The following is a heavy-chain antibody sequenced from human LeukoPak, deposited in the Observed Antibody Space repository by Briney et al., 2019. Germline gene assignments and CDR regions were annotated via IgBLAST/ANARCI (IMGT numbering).Heavy chain of an antibody. Sequence: ASVKVSCKTSGYTFTSFHVHWVRQAPGQGLEWMGWINTGDDHTRYSPKFQGRVTVAMDTSATTAYMELNSLTSEDTAVYYCARKSTNAGGGFDYWGQGTLVAVSS. D-gene: IGHD2-8*01. CDR1: GYTFTSFH. CDR2: INTGDDHT. CDR3: ARKSTNAGGGFDY. V-gene: IGHV1-3*04. J-gene: IGHJ4*02.